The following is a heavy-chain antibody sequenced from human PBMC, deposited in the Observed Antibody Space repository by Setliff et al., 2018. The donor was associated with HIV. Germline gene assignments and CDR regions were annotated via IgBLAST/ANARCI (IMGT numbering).Heavy chain of an antibody. CDR1: GGSINTHY. V-gene: IGHV4-59*11. J-gene: IGHJ5*02. Sequence: PSETLSLTCTVSGGSINTHYWSWVRQPPGKALEWIGTTSKSGSTTYNPSLNSRVTISVDTAKNQFSLKVTSVTSADTAVYYCARGSTTWWTWWFDPWGQGTLVTVSS. CDR2: TSKSGST. CDR3: ARGSTTWWTWWFDP. D-gene: IGHD2-15*01.